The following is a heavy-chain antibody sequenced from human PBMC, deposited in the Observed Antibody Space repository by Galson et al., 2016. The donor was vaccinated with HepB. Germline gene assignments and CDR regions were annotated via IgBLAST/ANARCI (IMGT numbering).Heavy chain of an antibody. J-gene: IGHJ4*02. V-gene: IGHV3-23*01. CDR3: AKAQSSAGYDFDY. Sequence: SLRLSCAASGFTFSSYALSWVRQAPGKGLEWVSVIDHSGGSTYYIGSVKGRFTISRDNSKNTLYLQMSSLRAEDTAVNYCAKAQSSAGYDFDYWGQGTLVTVSS. CDR1: GFTFSSYA. CDR2: IDHSGGST. D-gene: IGHD6-19*01.